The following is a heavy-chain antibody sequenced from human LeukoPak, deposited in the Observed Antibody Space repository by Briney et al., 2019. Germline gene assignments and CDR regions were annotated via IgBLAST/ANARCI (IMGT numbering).Heavy chain of an antibody. CDR1: GFAFNVYA. V-gene: IGHV3-23*01. J-gene: IGHJ5*01. CDR2: INANGGTT. Sequence: GGSLRLSCAASGFAFNVYAMSWLRQPPGKGLEWVSTINANGGTTSYAASVRGRFSISRDNSKSTLYLQLSTLRADDTATYYCAKPISGGLAVTADWFHPWGQGTLVVVSS. CDR3: AKPISGGLAVTADWFHP. D-gene: IGHD6-19*01.